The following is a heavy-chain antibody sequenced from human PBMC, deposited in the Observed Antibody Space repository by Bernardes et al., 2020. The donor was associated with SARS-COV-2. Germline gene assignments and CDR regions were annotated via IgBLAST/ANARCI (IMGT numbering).Heavy chain of an antibody. V-gene: IGHV2-5*02. D-gene: IGHD4-17*01. J-gene: IGHJ4*02. CDR1: GFSLRTTGVG. CDR3: AHRRATVVTLSYFDS. CDR2: IYWDDDK. Sequence: GPTLVKPTQTLTLTCSFSGFSLRTTGVGVGWIRQPPGKALEWLAAIYWDDDKRYSPSLESRLTITKDTSENRVVLTMTNMDPVDTATYYCAHRRATVVTLSYFDSWGQGTLVTVSS.